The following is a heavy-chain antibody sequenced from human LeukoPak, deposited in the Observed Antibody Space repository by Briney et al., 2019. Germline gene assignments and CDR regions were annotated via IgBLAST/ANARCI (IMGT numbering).Heavy chain of an antibody. D-gene: IGHD2-15*01. Sequence: PGGSLRLSCAASGFTFSSYWMSWVRQAPGKGLEWVANIKQDGSEKYYVDSVKGRFTISRDNAKNSLYLQMNSLRAEDTAVYYCARDPTYYCSGGSCYSGDDAFDIWGQGTMVTVSS. V-gene: IGHV3-7*01. CDR3: ARDPTYYCSGGSCYSGDDAFDI. J-gene: IGHJ3*02. CDR1: GFTFSSYW. CDR2: IKQDGSEK.